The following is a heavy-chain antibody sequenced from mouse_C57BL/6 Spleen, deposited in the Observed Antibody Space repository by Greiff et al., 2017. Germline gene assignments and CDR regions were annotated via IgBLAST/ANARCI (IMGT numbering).Heavy chain of an antibody. V-gene: IGHV1-74*01. CDR3: APQRDWRYWYFDV. CDR1: GYTFTSYW. J-gene: IGHJ1*03. CDR2: IHPSDSDT. Sequence: QVQLQQPGAELVKPGASVKVSCKASGYTFTSYWMHWVKQRPGQGLEWIGRIHPSDSDTNYNQKFKGKATLTVDKSSSTAYMQLSSLTSEDSAVYYCAPQRDWRYWYFDVWGTGTTVTVSS.